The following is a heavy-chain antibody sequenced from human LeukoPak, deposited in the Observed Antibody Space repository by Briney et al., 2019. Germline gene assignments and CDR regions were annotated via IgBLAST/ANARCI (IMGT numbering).Heavy chain of an antibody. Sequence: SETLSLTCTVSGGSISSYYWSWVRQPPGKGLEWIGYMHYSGSSNYNPSLKSRVTISVDTSKNQISLKLSSVTAADTAVYYCARRVTSNRFDPWGQGTPVTVSS. CDR3: ARRVTSNRFDP. CDR1: GGSISSYY. D-gene: IGHD2-21*02. CDR2: MHYSGSS. V-gene: IGHV4-59*08. J-gene: IGHJ5*02.